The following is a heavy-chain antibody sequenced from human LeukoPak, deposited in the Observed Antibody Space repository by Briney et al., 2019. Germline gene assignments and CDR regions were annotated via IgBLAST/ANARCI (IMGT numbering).Heavy chain of an antibody. Sequence: PSETLSLTCTVSGGSISSYYWSWIRQPPGKGLEWIGYIYYSGSTNYNPSLKSRVTISVDTSKNQFSLKLTTVTAADTAVYYCARVPLGHYMDVWGKGTTVTISS. CDR2: IYYSGST. CDR1: GGSISSYY. V-gene: IGHV4-59*01. J-gene: IGHJ6*03. CDR3: ARVPLGHYMDV.